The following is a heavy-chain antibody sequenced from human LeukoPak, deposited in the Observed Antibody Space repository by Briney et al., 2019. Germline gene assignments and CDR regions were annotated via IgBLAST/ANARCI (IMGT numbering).Heavy chain of an antibody. D-gene: IGHD6-13*01. V-gene: IGHV4-4*07. Sequence: SETLSLTCTVSGGSINSNYWTWIRQRAGTGMEWIGRISTSGSTNYSPYLTSRVPISLDKSKNQFSLILASVTAADTSLYYCAREASIAAAGWISDYWGQGTLVTVSS. J-gene: IGHJ4*02. CDR3: AREASIAAAGWISDY. CDR1: GGSINSNY. CDR2: ISTSGST.